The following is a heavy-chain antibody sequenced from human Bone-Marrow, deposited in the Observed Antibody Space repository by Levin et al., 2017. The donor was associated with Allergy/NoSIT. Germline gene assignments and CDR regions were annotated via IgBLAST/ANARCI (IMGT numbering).Heavy chain of an antibody. CDR2: VSDEGSNK. J-gene: IGHJ3*02. V-gene: IGHV3-30*18. CDR1: GFTFSDYA. D-gene: IGHD6-13*01. Sequence: GESLKISCSASGFTFSDYAIHWVRQAPGKGLEWVTIVSDEGSNKYYAPSVKGRFTISRDNSKNTVYLEMNSLRPEDTAVYFCAKDRGSSWYDLDAFDIWGQGTMVTVSS. CDR3: AKDRGSSWYDLDAFDI.